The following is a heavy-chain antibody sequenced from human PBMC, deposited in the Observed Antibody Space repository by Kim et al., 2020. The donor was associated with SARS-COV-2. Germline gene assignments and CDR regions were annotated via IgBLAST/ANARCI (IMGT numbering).Heavy chain of an antibody. CDR1: GGSISSGYYL. CDR3: ARDLASSAGFDY. J-gene: IGHJ4*02. V-gene: IGHV4-31*03. Sequence: SETLSLTCTVSGGSISSGYYLWTWIRQHPGKGLEWIGYISYSGSTYYFNPSLKNRVTISVDTSKNQFSLKLSSVTAADTAVYYCARDLASSAGFDYWGQGTLVTVSS. CDR2: ISYSGST. D-gene: IGHD2-15*01.